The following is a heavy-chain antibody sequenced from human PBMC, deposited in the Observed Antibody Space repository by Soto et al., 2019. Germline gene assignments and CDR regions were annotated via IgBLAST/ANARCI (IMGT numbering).Heavy chain of an antibody. J-gene: IGHJ4*02. V-gene: IGHV3-11*05. CDR1: GFPFSDYY. CDR3: ARRRPTGYYNY. D-gene: IGHD3-9*01. Sequence: QVQLVESGGDLVKPGGSLRLSCAASGFPFSDYYMSWIRQAPGKGLEWVSSIGSSSSYTNYADSVKGRFTISRDNAKNSPYLQMNSLRAEVTAVYYCARRRPTGYYNYWGQGTLVNVSA. CDR2: IGSSSSYT.